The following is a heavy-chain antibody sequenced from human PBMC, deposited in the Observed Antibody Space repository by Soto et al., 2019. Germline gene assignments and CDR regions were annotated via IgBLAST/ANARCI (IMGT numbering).Heavy chain of an antibody. V-gene: IGHV3-30*19. CDR1: GFTFRSYV. J-gene: IGHJ4*02. CDR2: TTYDGSNK. Sequence: QVQLVESGGGVVQPGTSLRLSCVGSGFTFRSYVIHWVRQAPGKGLAWVALTTYDGSNKYYDYSAKGRFTISRDNSRNTVDLQMDNLRLEDTALYFCARWGRTGGLDVWGQGTLVSVSS. CDR3: ARWGRTGGLDV. D-gene: IGHD3-16*01.